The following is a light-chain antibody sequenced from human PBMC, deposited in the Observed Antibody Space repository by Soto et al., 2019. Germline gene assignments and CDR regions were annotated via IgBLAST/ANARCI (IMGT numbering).Light chain of an antibody. J-gene: IGLJ1*01. CDR2: DVT. CDR1: SSDFGAYNY. CDR3: QSYDSSLSGYV. V-gene: IGLV2-11*01. Sequence: QSVLTQPRSLSLSPGQSVTLSCTGTSSDFGAYNYVSWYQQHPGKAPKLMIHDVTKRPSGVPARFSGSKSGTSASLAIAGLQAEDEGDYYCQSYDSSLSGYVFGTGTKVTV.